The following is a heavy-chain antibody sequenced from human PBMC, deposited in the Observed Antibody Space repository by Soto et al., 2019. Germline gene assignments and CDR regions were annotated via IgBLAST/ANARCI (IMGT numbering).Heavy chain of an antibody. CDR2: INHSGST. D-gene: IGHD3-3*01. Sequence: PSETLSLTCAVYGGSFSGYYWSWIRQPPGKGLEWIGEINHSGSTNYNPSLKSRVTISVDTSKNQFSLRAEDTAVYYCARGGSDFWSGYIDPWGQGTLVTVSS. J-gene: IGHJ5*02. CDR1: GGSFSGYY. CDR3: ARGGSDFWSGYIDP. V-gene: IGHV4-34*01.